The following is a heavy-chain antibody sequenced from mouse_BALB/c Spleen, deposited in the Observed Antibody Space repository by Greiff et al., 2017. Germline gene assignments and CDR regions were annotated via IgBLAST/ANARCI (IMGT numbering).Heavy chain of an antibody. CDR1: GYAFTNYL. D-gene: IGHD4-1*01. CDR3: ARSGGYYFDY. J-gene: IGHJ2*01. V-gene: IGHV1-54*01. CDR2: INPGSGGT. Sequence: VKLMESGAELVRPGTSVKVSCKASGYAFTNYLIEWVKQRPGQGLEWIGVINPGSGGTNYNEKFKGKATLTADKSSSTAYMQLSSLTSDDSAVYFCARSGGYYFDYWGQGTTLTVSS.